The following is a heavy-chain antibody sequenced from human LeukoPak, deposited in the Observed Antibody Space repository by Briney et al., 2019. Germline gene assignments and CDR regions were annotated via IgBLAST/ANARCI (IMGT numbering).Heavy chain of an antibody. Sequence: SSETLSLTCTVSGGSISSGSYYWSWIRQPAGKGLEWIGRIYTSGSTNYNPSLKSRVTISVDKSKNQFSLKLSSVTAADTAVYYCARDLRNTISDAFDIWGQGTMVTVSS. CDR2: IYTSGST. V-gene: IGHV4-61*02. J-gene: IGHJ3*02. D-gene: IGHD5-24*01. CDR3: ARDLRNTISDAFDI. CDR1: GGSISSGSYY.